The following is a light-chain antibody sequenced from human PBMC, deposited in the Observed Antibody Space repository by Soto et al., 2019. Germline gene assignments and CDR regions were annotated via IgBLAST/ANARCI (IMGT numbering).Light chain of an antibody. Sequence: EIVLTQSPDTLSLSPGKRATLSCRASQSISTNLAWYQQKHGQAPRILIYGASTRDTGIPARFSGSGSGTEFTLTISRLQSEDFAVYYCQQYNNWPGTFGQGTKVDIK. CDR1: QSISTN. CDR3: QQYNNWPGT. J-gene: IGKJ1*01. V-gene: IGKV3-15*01. CDR2: GAS.